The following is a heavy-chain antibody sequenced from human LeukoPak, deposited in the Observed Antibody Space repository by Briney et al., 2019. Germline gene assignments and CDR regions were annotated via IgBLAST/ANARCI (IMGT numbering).Heavy chain of an antibody. V-gene: IGHV3-23*01. J-gene: IGHJ4*02. CDR3: AKDPRYCSSTSCAPFDY. CDR1: GVTFSTYA. Sequence: GGSLRLSCAASGVTFSTYAMSWVRQAPGKGLEWVSAISGSGGSTYYADSVKGRFTISRDNSKNTLYLQMNSLRAEDTAVYYCAKDPRYCSSTSCAPFDYWGQGTLVTVSS. CDR2: ISGSGGST. D-gene: IGHD2-2*01.